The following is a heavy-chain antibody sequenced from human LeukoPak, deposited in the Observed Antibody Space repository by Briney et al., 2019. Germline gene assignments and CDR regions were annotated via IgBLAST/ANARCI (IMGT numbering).Heavy chain of an antibody. D-gene: IGHD3-22*01. CDR2: ISAYNGNT. CDR3: ARDLGPVTYYYDSSGYYGD. J-gene: IGHJ4*02. Sequence: ASVKVSCKASGGTFSSYAISWVRQAPGQGLEWMGWISAYNGNTNYAQKLQGRVTMTTDTSTSTAYMELRSLRSDDTAVYYCARDLGPVTYYYDSSGYYGDWGQGTLVTVSS. CDR1: GGTFSSYA. V-gene: IGHV1-18*01.